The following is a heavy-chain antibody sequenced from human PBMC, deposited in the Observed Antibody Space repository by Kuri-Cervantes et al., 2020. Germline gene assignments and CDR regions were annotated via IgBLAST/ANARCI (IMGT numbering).Heavy chain of an antibody. V-gene: IGHV3-30*02. CDR2: IWYDGSNK. D-gene: IGHD4-17*01. J-gene: IGHJ4*02. CDR1: GFTFSSYG. CDR3: AKGGATVTIVAFDY. Sequence: GESLKISCAASGFTFSSYGMHWVRKAPGKGLEWVAVIWYDGSNKYYADSVKGRFTISRDNSKNTLYLQMNSLRAEDTALYYCAKGGATVTIVAFDYWGQGTLVTVSS.